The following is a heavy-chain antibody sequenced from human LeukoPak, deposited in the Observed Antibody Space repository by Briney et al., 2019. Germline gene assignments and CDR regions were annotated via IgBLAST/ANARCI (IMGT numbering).Heavy chain of an antibody. J-gene: IGHJ4*02. CDR3: ARDRGSYGSGSYYDY. CDR2: ISSSSSYV. CDR1: GFSFSSYS. Sequence: GGSLRLSCAASGFSFSSYSMNWVRQAPGKGLEWVSSISSSSSYVYYADSVKGRFTISRDNAKYSLYLQMNSLRAEDTAVYYCARDRGSYGSGSYYDYRGQGTLVTVSS. V-gene: IGHV3-21*01. D-gene: IGHD3-10*01.